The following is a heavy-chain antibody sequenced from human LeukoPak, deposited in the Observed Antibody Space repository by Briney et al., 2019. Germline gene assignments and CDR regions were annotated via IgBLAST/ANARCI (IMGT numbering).Heavy chain of an antibody. CDR3: AKDGWGIAVAGIFDY. Sequence: GGSLRLSCAASGFTFSSYAMSWVRQAPGKGLEWVSDISGSGGSTYYADSVKGRFTISRDNSKNTLYLQMNSLRAEDTAVYYCAKDGWGIAVAGIFDYWGQGTLVTVSS. CDR1: GFTFSSYA. V-gene: IGHV3-23*01. CDR2: ISGSGGST. D-gene: IGHD6-19*01. J-gene: IGHJ4*02.